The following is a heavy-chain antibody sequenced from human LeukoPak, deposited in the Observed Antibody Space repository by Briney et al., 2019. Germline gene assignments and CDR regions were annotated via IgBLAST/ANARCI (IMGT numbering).Heavy chain of an antibody. D-gene: IGHD2-21*02. J-gene: IGHJ4*02. V-gene: IGHV1-2*02. CDR1: GGTFSNYD. CDR3: ARDPAYCGGDCYFDY. Sequence: ASVKVSCKASGGTFSNYDISWVRQAPGQGLEWMGWINPNSGGTNYAQKFQGRVTMTRDTSISTAYTELSRLRSDDTAVYYCARDPAYCGGDCYFDYWGQGTLVTVSS. CDR2: INPNSGGT.